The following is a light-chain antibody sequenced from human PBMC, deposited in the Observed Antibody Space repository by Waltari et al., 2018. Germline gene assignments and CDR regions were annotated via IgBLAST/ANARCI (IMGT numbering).Light chain of an antibody. V-gene: IGKV1-33*01. CDR3: QQYDSLPIT. J-gene: IGKJ5*01. Sequence: DIQMTQSPSSLSTSVGDRVTITCQASQDISNYLNWYQQKPGKAPKLLIYGSSNVETGVPSTFSGSGSGTDFTFTISSLQPEDIAIYYCQQYDSLPITCGQGTRLEIK. CDR2: GSS. CDR1: QDISNY.